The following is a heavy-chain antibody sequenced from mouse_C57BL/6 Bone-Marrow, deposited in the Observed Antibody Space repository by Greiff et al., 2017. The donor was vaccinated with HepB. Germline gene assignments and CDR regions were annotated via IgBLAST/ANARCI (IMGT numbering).Heavy chain of an antibody. D-gene: IGHD2-3*01. Sequence: QVQLQQPGTELVKPGASVKLSCKASGYTFTSYWMHWVKQRPGQGLEWIGNINPSNGGTNYNEKFKSKATLTVDKSSSTAYMQLSSLTSEDSAVYFWARRGGGYWAWFAYWGQGTLVTVSA. V-gene: IGHV1-53*01. J-gene: IGHJ3*01. CDR2: INPSNGGT. CDR1: GYTFTSYW. CDR3: ARRGGGYWAWFAY.